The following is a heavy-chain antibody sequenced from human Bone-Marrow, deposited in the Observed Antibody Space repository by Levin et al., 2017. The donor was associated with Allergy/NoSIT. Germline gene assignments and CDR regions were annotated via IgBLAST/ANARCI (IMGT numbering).Heavy chain of an antibody. CDR2: ISFDGNNQ. Sequence: GGSLRLSCAASGLNFSNYALHWVRQAPGRGLEWVAVISFDGNNQYYADSVKGRFTISRDNSKSTLYLQVNSLRAEDTALYYCARDGSTYYDILTGYYKGDDYYGMDVWGQGTSVAVSS. D-gene: IGHD3-9*01. V-gene: IGHV3-30-3*01. J-gene: IGHJ6*02. CDR3: ARDGSTYYDILTGYYKGDDYYGMDV. CDR1: GLNFSNYA.